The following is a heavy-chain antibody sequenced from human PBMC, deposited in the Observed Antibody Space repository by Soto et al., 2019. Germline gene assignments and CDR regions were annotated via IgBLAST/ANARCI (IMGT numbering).Heavy chain of an antibody. D-gene: IGHD3-3*01. Sequence: GGSLRLSCAASGFTFDDYAMHWVRQPPGKGLEWVSGITWNSGSIVYADSVKGRFTISRDNARNSLFLQMDSLRAEDTAVYYCAKEWNSDFWSYLAQGPFDYWGQGTLVTVSS. CDR1: GFTFDDYA. J-gene: IGHJ4*02. V-gene: IGHV3-9*01. CDR3: AKEWNSDFWSYLAQGPFDY. CDR2: ITWNSGSI.